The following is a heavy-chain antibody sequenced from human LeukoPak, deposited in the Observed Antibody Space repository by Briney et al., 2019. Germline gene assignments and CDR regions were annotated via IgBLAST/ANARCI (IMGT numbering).Heavy chain of an antibody. D-gene: IGHD4-23*01. CDR1: GGTFSSYA. V-gene: IGHV1-69*05. CDR2: IIPIFGTA. CDR3: ARGESTVVTGRAAHY. Sequence: GASVKVSCKASGGTFSSYAISWVRQAPGQGLEWMGGIIPIFGTANYAQKFQGRVTITTDESTSTAYMELSRLRSDDTAVYYCARGESTVVTGRAAHYWGQGTLVTVSS. J-gene: IGHJ4*02.